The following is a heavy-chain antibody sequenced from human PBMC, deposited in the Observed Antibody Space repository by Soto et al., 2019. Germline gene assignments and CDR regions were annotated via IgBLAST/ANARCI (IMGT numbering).Heavy chain of an antibody. V-gene: IGHV4-39*01. Sequence: QVQLQESGPGLVKPSGTLSLTCTVSGGSISSTNHFWGWIRQPPGKGLEWIGSIYYTGTTYYNTSLKGRVTVSVDTTKNRFSLSLRSVTAADAAVYYCARQDTYDILAPRCLLDNLGQGSLVIVSS. CDR1: GGSISSTNHF. CDR3: ARQDTYDILAPRCLLDN. CDR2: IYYTGTT. J-gene: IGHJ4*02. D-gene: IGHD3-9*01.